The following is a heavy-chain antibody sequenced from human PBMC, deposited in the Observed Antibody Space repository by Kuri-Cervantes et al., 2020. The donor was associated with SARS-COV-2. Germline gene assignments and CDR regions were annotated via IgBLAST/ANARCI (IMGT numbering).Heavy chain of an antibody. CDR3: ARGARAFYYYYGMDV. CDR2: ISYDGSNK. J-gene: IGHJ6*02. CDR1: GFTFSSYA. V-gene: IGHV3-30-3*01. Sequence: LSRTCAASGFTFSSYAMHWVRQAQGKGLEWVAVISYDGSNKYYADSGKGRFTITRDNSKNTLYLQMNSLRAEDTAVYYCARGARAFYYYYGMDVWGQGTTVTVSS.